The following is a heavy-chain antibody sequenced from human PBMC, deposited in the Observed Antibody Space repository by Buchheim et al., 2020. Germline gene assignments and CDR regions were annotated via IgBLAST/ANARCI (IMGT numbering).Heavy chain of an antibody. J-gene: IGHJ4*02. Sequence: QVQLQESGPGLVKPSETLSLTCTVSGGSISSYYWSWIRQPPGKGLEWIGYIYYSGSTNYNPSLKSRVTISVDTSKNQFSLKLSSVTAADTAVYYCAATYYYDSSGPGYWGQGTL. CDR1: GGSISSYY. V-gene: IGHV4-59*01. CDR3: AATYYYDSSGPGY. D-gene: IGHD3-22*01. CDR2: IYYSGST.